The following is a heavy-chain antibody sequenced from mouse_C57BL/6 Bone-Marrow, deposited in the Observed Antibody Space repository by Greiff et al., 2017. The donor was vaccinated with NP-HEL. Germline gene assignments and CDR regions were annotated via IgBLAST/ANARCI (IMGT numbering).Heavy chain of an antibody. CDR3: ARDYYGSSYGGWFAY. J-gene: IGHJ3*01. CDR2: IYPGSGNT. CDR1: GYTFTSSG. V-gene: IGHV1-81*01. D-gene: IGHD1-1*01. Sequence: VQLQQSGAELARPGASVKLSCKASGYTFTSSGISWVKQRTGQGLEWIGGIYPGSGNTYYNEKFKGKATLTADKSSSTAYMELRSLTSEDSAVYFCARDYYGSSYGGWFAYWGQGTLVTVSA.